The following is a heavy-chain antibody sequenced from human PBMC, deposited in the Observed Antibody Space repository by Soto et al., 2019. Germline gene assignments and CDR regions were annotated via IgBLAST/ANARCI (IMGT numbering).Heavy chain of an antibody. CDR1: EFSFSTSGMC. CDR2: IDWDDDK. V-gene: IGHV2-70*01. CDR3: ARNFYDTGNHYARIDY. Sequence: SGPTLVNPTQTLTLTYTFSEFSFSTSGMCVSWIRQPPGKALEWLALIDWDDDKFYLTSLKTRLTISRDASKNQVVLTMTNMDPLDTATYYCARNFYDTGNHYARIDYWGPGTLVTVSS. J-gene: IGHJ4*02. D-gene: IGHD3-22*01.